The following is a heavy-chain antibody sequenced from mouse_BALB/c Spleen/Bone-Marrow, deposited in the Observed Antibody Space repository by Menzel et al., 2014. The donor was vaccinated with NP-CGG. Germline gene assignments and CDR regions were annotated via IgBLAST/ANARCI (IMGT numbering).Heavy chain of an antibody. CDR2: IYPGSGST. CDR3: TRGRTWDFDY. D-gene: IGHD4-1*01. V-gene: IGHV1S22*01. Sequence: LQQSGSELVRPGASVKLSCKASGYTFTSYWMHWVKQRPGQGLEWIGNIYPGSGSTNYDEKFKSKATLTVDTSSSTAYMQLSSLTSEDSAVYYCTRGRTWDFDYWGQGTTLTVSS. J-gene: IGHJ2*01. CDR1: GYTFTSYW.